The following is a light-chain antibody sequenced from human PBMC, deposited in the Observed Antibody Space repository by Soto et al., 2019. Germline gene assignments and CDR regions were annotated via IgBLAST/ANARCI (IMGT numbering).Light chain of an antibody. J-gene: IGLJ1*01. V-gene: IGLV2-14*01. CDR1: SSDVAFYNH. CDR2: EVN. Sequence: QSALTQPASVSGSPGQSITISCTGTSSDVAFYNHVSWYQQHPGKAPKLLIYEVNNRPSGVSHRFSGSKSGNTASLTISGLQAEDEADYYCSSFASIHTYVFGTGTKVTVL. CDR3: SSFASIHTYV.